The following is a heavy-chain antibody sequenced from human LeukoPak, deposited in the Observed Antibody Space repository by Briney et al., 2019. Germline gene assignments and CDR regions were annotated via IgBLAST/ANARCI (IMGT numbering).Heavy chain of an antibody. J-gene: IGHJ4*02. V-gene: IGHV3-23*01. D-gene: IGHD3-3*01. CDR1: GFTFNSYA. CDR2: ISGSGGST. CDR3: AKSYYDFWSGYLPFDY. Sequence: GGSLRLXCAASGFTFNSYAMSWVRQAPGKALEWVSAISGSGGSTYYADSVKGRFTISRDNSKNTLYLQMNSLRAEDTAVYYCAKSYYDFWSGYLPFDYWGQGTLVTVSS.